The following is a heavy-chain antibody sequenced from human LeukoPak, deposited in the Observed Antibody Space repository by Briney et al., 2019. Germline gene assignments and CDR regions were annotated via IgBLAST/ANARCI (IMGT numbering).Heavy chain of an antibody. J-gene: IGHJ6*03. D-gene: IGHD6-6*01. V-gene: IGHV4-34*01. CDR1: GGSFSGYY. CDR2: ISHSGSS. CDR3: ARDSSYYYYMDV. Sequence: PSETLSLTCAVYGGSFSGYYWSWIRQPPGKGLEWIGEISHSGSSNSNPSLKSRVTMSADMSKNQFSLKLSSVTAADTAVYYCARDSSYYYYMDVWGKGTTVTVSS.